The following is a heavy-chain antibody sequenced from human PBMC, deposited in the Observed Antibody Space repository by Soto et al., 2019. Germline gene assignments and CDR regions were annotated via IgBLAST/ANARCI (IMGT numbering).Heavy chain of an antibody. J-gene: IGHJ6*02. Sequence: SETLSLTCTVSGGSISSYYWSWIRQPAGKGLEWIGRIYTSGSTNYNPSLKSRVTMSVDTSKNQFSLKLSSVTAADTAVYYCARDDYYYGSGSLYGMDVCGQGTTVTVSS. CDR2: IYTSGST. CDR3: ARDDYYYGSGSLYGMDV. V-gene: IGHV4-4*07. D-gene: IGHD3-10*01. CDR1: GGSISSYY.